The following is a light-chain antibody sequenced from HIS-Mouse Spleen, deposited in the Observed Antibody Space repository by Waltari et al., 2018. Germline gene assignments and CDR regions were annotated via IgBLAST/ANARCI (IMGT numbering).Light chain of an antibody. CDR2: AAS. J-gene: IGKJ1*01. CDR1: QGISSY. V-gene: IGKV1-9*01. CDR3: QQLNSYPQT. Sequence: DIQLTQSPSFLSASVGDRVTITCRASQGISSYLALYQQKPGKAPNLLIYAASTLQSGVPSRVSGSGSGKEVTLTISSLQPEDFATYYCQQLNSYPQTFGQGTKVEIK.